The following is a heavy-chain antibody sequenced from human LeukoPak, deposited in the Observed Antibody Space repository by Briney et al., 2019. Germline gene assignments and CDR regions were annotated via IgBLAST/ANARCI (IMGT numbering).Heavy chain of an antibody. CDR2: IYTSGST. D-gene: IGHD6-19*01. Sequence: SETLSLTCTVSGGSISSYYWSWIRQPAGKGLEWIGRIYTSGSTYYNPSLKSRVTMSVDTSKNQFSLKLSSVTAADTAVYYCARESSGWYRGGYYYYMDVWGKGTTVTVSS. CDR1: GGSISSYY. CDR3: ARESSGWYRGGYYYYMDV. J-gene: IGHJ6*03. V-gene: IGHV4-4*07.